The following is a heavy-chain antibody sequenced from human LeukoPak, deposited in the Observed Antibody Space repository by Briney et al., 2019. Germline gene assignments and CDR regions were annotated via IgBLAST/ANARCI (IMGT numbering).Heavy chain of an antibody. CDR3: ARYGSSWSFDY. D-gene: IGHD6-13*01. Sequence: GGSLRLSCTASGFTFRTFNMHWVRQAPGEGLEWVSYISSSGSTIYYADSVKGRFTTSRDNAKNSLYLQMNSLRAEDTAVYYCARYGSSWSFDYWGQGTLVTVSS. V-gene: IGHV3-48*01. CDR2: ISSSGSTI. J-gene: IGHJ4*02. CDR1: GFTFRTFN.